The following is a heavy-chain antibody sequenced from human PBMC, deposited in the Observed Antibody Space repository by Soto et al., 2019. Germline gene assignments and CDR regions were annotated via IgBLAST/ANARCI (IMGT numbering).Heavy chain of an antibody. V-gene: IGHV1-46*03. D-gene: IGHD6-13*01. CDR2: INHSGGST. J-gene: IGHJ4*02. CDR3: ARNQAAADV. CDR1: GYTFTSYY. Sequence: QVQLVQSGAEVKKPGASVKVSCKASGYTFTSYYVHWVRQAPGQGLEWKGIINHSGGSTNYAQKLKGRVTLTRDTSTSTLYMEVSSLKSEDKSIFYRARNQAAADVWVQGTLVTVAS.